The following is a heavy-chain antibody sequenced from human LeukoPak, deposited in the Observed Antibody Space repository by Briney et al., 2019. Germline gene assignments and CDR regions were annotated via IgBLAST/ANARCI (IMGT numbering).Heavy chain of an antibody. CDR2: IYYSGST. J-gene: IGHJ5*02. CDR1: GGSVSSGSYY. D-gene: IGHD3-10*01. V-gene: IGHV4-61*01. Sequence: PSETLSLTCTVSGGSVSSGSYYWSWIRQPPGKGLEWLGYIYYSGSTNYNPSLKSRVTISVDTSKNQFSLKLSSVTAADTAVYYCARVGLVEGYYYGSGSPSANWFDPWGQGTLVTVSS. CDR3: ARVGLVEGYYYGSGSPSANWFDP.